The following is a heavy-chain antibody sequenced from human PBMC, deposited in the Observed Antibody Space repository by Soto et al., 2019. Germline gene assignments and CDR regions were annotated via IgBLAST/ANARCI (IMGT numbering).Heavy chain of an antibody. V-gene: IGHV4-59*01. Sequence: SETLSLTCSVSGDSMTGANWGWFRQSPEKGLEWIGYIDYSGSTSYNPSLRSRITITIDTSSNQFSMNLASVTAADAAVYYCTRARYGDHFDSWGQGTLVTVSS. CDR1: GDSMTGAN. D-gene: IGHD4-17*01. CDR3: TRARYGDHFDS. CDR2: IDYSGST. J-gene: IGHJ4*02.